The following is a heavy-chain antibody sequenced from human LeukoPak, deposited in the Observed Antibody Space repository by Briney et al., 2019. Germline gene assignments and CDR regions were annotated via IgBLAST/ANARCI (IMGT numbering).Heavy chain of an antibody. CDR3: ASSFKSIAAAQIYYYYYMDV. Sequence: ASVKVSCKASGYTFTGYYMHWVRQAPGQGLEWMGWINPNSGGTNYAQKFQGRVTMTRDTSISTAYMELSRLRSDDTAVYYCASSFKSIAAAQIYYYYYMDVWGKGTTVTVSS. J-gene: IGHJ6*03. V-gene: IGHV1-2*02. D-gene: IGHD6-13*01. CDR2: INPNSGGT. CDR1: GYTFTGYY.